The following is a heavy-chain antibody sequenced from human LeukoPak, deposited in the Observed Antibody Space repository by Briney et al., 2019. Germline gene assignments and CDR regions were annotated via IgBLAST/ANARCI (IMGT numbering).Heavy chain of an antibody. CDR2: IQYDGSYK. V-gene: IGHV3-30*02. Sequence: GESLRLSCATSGFTFNSYSMHWVRQAPGKGLEWVAFIQYDGSYKFYADSVQGRFSVSRDNSKNTLFLQMNSLRAEDTALYYCAKTSDQLLYSKFDFWGQGTLVTVSS. CDR1: GFTFNSYS. J-gene: IGHJ4*02. D-gene: IGHD2-2*02. CDR3: AKTSDQLLYSKFDF.